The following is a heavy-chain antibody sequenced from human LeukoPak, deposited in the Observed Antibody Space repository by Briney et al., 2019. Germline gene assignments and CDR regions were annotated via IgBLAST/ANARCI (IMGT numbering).Heavy chain of an antibody. V-gene: IGHV3-48*04. CDR1: GFTFSSYS. D-gene: IGHD3-3*01. Sequence: GGFLRLSCAASGFTFSSYSMNWVRQAPGKGLEWVSYISSSSSTIYYADSVKGRFTISRDNAKNSLYLQMNSLRAEDTAVYYCARERFLEWLYWGQGTLVTVSS. CDR3: ARERFLEWLY. CDR2: ISSSSSTI. J-gene: IGHJ4*02.